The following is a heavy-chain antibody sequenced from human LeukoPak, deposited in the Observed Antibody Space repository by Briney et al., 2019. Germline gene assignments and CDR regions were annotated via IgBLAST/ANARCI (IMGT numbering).Heavy chain of an antibody. V-gene: IGHV4-30-2*01. CDR3: ARGARGYSYGYVY. Sequence: SETLSLTCTASGGSISSSGYYWGWIRQPPGKGLEWIGYIYHSGSTYYNPSLKSRVTISVDRSKNQFSLKLSSVTAADTAVYYCARGARGYSYGYVYWGQGTLVTVSS. CDR2: IYHSGST. D-gene: IGHD5-18*01. CDR1: GGSISSSGYY. J-gene: IGHJ4*02.